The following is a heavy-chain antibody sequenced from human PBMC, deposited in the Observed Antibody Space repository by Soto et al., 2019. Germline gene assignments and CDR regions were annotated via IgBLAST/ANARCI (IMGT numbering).Heavy chain of an antibody. CDR1: EFTSSSSW. CDR2: INSDGSST. Sequence: GGPLSLSWQPPEFTSSSSWMTGVPQAPGKGLVWVSRINSDGSSTSYADSVKGRFTISRDNAKNTLYLQMNSLRAEDTAVYYCARDPHSSSWHDYWGQGTLVTVSS. CDR3: ARDPHSSSWHDY. V-gene: IGHV3-74*01. D-gene: IGHD6-13*01. J-gene: IGHJ4*02.